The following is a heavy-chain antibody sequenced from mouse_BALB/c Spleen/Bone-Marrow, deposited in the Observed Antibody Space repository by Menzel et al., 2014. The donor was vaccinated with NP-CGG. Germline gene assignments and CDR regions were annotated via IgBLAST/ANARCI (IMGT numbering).Heavy chain of an antibody. V-gene: IGHV1-63*01. CDR3: TRRRSLDY. CDR2: IYPGSGNT. J-gene: IGHJ2*01. CDR1: GYAFTNYW. Sequence: VQLQQSGTELVRPGTSVKISCKAFGYAFTNYWLGWVKQRPGHGLEWIGDIYPGSGNTYYNEKFKGKATLTADKSSSTAYMQLSGLTSEDSAVYFCTRRRSLDYWGQGTTLTVSS.